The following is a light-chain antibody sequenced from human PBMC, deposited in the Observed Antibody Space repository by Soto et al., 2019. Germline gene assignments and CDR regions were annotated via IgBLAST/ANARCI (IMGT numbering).Light chain of an antibody. J-gene: IGKJ5*01. Sequence: EIVLTQSPGTLSLSPGERATISCRASQSVSSSYLAWYQQQPGQASRLLIYGASIRATGIPDRFSGSGSGTDFTLTISRLEPEDFAVYYCQQYGSSPITFGQGTRLEIK. CDR2: GAS. CDR3: QQYGSSPIT. V-gene: IGKV3-20*01. CDR1: QSVSSSY.